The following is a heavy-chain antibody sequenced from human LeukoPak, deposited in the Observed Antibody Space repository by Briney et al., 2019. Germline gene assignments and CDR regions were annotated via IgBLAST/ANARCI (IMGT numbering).Heavy chain of an antibody. CDR3: ARLSGYHYYYYYYYMDV. J-gene: IGHJ6*03. Sequence: ASVKVSCKASGYTFTSFDINWVRQATGQGLQWMGWMNPNSDNTAYAQKFQGRVSMTWNTSISTAYMELSSLRSEDTAMYYCARLSGYHYYYYYYYMDVWGKGTTVTISS. CDR1: GYTFTSFD. CDR2: MNPNSDNT. D-gene: IGHD3-22*01. V-gene: IGHV1-8*01.